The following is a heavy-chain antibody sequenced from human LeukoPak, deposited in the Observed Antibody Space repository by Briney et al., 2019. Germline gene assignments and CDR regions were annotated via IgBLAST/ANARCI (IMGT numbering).Heavy chain of an antibody. CDR2: ISGSGGST. V-gene: IGHV3-23*01. CDR3: AKAPLTAPGYYYGMDV. CDR1: GFTFSSYA. Sequence: GSLRLSCAASGFTFSSYAMSWVRQAPGKGLEWVSAISGSGGSTYYADSVKGRFTISRDNSKNTLYLQMNSLRAEDTAVYYCAKAPLTAPGYYYGMDVWGQGTTVTVSS. D-gene: IGHD6-25*01. J-gene: IGHJ6*02.